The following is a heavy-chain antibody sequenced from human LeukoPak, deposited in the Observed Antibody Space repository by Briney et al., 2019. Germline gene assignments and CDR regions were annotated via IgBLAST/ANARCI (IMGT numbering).Heavy chain of an antibody. Sequence: SETLSLTCTVSGGSISSGDYYWSWIRQPPGKGLEWIGYIYDSGSTYYNPSLKSRITTSVDTSKNQFSLKLSSVTAADTAVYYCASSPRGYDYGYKWFDPWGQGTLVPVSS. CDR3: ASSPRGYDYGYKWFDP. J-gene: IGHJ5*02. CDR2: IYDSGST. D-gene: IGHD5-18*01. CDR1: GGSISSGDYY. V-gene: IGHV4-30-4*01.